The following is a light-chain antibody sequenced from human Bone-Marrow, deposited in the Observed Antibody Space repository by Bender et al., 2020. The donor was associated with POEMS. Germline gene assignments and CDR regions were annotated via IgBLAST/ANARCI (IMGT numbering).Light chain of an antibody. Sequence: AARITCSGETFTKQYSYWYQQKAGQAPSLLIYKDNERTSGIPERFSGSSSGTTVTLTISGVQAEDEADYYCQSSDRSPTDRLFGGGTKLTVL. V-gene: IGLV3-25*03. CDR3: QSSDRSPTDRL. CDR1: TFTKQY. CDR2: KDN. J-gene: IGLJ3*02.